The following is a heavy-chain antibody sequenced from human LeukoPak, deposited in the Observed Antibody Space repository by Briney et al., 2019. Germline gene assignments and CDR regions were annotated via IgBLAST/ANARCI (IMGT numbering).Heavy chain of an antibody. D-gene: IGHD2-2*01. CDR3: ARVDCSSTSCYEFDY. V-gene: IGHV3-11*04. Sequence: GGSLRLSCAASGFTFSDYYMSWIRQAPGKGLELVSYIRSSGSTIYYADSVKGRFTISRDNAKNSLYLQMNSLRAEDTAVCYCARVDCSSTSCYEFDYWGQGTLVTVSS. CDR2: IRSSGSTI. CDR1: GFTFSDYY. J-gene: IGHJ4*02.